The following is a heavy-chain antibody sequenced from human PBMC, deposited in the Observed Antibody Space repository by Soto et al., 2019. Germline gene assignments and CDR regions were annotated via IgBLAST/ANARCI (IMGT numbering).Heavy chain of an antibody. CDR2: ISGYNGRT. CDR3: ARAGYDYGDLVYFRH. CDR1: GYTFSNYG. V-gene: IGHV1-18*04. D-gene: IGHD4-17*01. J-gene: IGHJ1*01. Sequence: QVQLVQSGAEVKKPGASVKVSCKASGYTFSNYGISWVRQAPGQGLEWMGWISGYNGRTNYAQNFQGRVTVTTDTSTTTAYMELRSLTSDDTAVYYCARAGYDYGDLVYFRHWGQGTLVSVSS.